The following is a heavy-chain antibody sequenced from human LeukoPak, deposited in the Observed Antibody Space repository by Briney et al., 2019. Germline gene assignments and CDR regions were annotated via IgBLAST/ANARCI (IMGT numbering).Heavy chain of an antibody. V-gene: IGHV4-30-2*01. CDR3: ARGVSAYGDKNNYFDY. Sequence: PSQTLSLTCAVSGGSISSGGYSWSWIRQPPGKRLEWIVHIYHSGSTYYNPSLKSRVTISIDRSKNQFSLKLSSVTAADTAVYYCARGVSAYGDKNNYFDYWGQGTLVTVSS. CDR1: GGSISSGGYS. J-gene: IGHJ4*02. D-gene: IGHD4-17*01. CDR2: IYHSGST.